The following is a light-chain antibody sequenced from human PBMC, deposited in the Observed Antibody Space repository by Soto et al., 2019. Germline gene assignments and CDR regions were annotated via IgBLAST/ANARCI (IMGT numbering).Light chain of an antibody. J-gene: IGKJ3*01. CDR1: QDIGNS. V-gene: IGKV1-33*01. CDR3: QKSDHLPL. CDR2: DAS. Sequence: DIQMTQSPPSLSASVGDRVTINCQASQDIGNSLNWFQHKPGKAPNLVIYDASNLEIGVPSRFSGSGSGTDYAFTISSLRPEDLATYYCQKSDHLPLFGPGTKVESK.